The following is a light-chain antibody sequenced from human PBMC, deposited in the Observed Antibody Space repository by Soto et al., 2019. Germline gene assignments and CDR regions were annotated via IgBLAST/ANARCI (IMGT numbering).Light chain of an antibody. CDR3: CSYTSSRTYV. J-gene: IGLJ1*01. CDR2: EVT. Sequence: QSALTQPASVSGSAGQSITISCTGTSSDVGAYIYVSWYQHHPGKAPKVMIYEVTNRPSGVSDRFSGSKSGNTASLTISGLQAEYEADYYCCSYTSSRTYVFGTGTKVTVL. V-gene: IGLV2-14*01. CDR1: SSDVGAYIY.